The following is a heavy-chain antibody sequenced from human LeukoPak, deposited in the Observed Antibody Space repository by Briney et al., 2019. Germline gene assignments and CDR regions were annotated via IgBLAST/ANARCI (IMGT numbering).Heavy chain of an antibody. CDR2: ISSNGGST. V-gene: IGHV3-64*01. D-gene: IGHD3-10*01. CDR3: ARGGLLWFGELSGY. Sequence: GGSLRLSCAASGFSVSSNYMSWVRQAPGKGLEYVSVISSNGGSTYYANSVKGRFTISRDNSKNTLYLQMGSLRAEDMAVYYCARGGLLWFGELSGYWGQGTLVTVSS. CDR1: GFSVSSNY. J-gene: IGHJ4*02.